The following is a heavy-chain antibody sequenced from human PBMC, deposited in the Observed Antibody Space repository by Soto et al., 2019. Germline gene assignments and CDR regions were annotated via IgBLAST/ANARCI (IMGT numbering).Heavy chain of an antibody. CDR3: ASDYYYDSGGYPGVY. CDR1: GFTFSSYW. J-gene: IGHJ4*02. CDR2: INSDGSST. V-gene: IGHV3-74*01. Sequence: PGGSLRLSCAASGFTFSSYWMHWVRQAPGKGLVWVSRINSDGSSTSYADSVKGRFTISRDNAKNTLYLQMNSLRAEDTAVYYCASDYYYDSGGYPGVYWGQGTLVTVSS. D-gene: IGHD3-22*01.